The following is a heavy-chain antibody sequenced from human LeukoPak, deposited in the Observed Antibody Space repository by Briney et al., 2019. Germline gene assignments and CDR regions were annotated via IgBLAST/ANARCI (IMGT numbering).Heavy chain of an antibody. J-gene: IGHJ3*01. V-gene: IGHV3-9*01. D-gene: IGHD6-6*01. CDR1: GFTFNDFA. CDR2: ISWNSGSI. Sequence: GRSLRLSCAASGFTFNDFAMHWVRQTPGKGLERVSGISWNSGSIGYADSVKGRFTISRDNAKNSLYLQINSLRAEDTAVYYCARSSYSSSSSVWGQGTMVTVSS. CDR3: ARSSYSSSSSV.